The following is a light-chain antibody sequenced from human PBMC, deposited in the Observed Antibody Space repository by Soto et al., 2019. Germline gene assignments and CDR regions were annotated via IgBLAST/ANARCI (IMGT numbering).Light chain of an antibody. CDR1: QSIRRS. J-gene: IGKJ1*01. Sequence: DIQMTQSPSSLSASVADRVTITCRASQSIRRSLNWYQQKPGKAPKLLIYAASSLQSGVPSRFSGSGYGTDFTLTITSLQSEAFAIYYCQQRYSSPRTFGQGTKVEIK. CDR2: AAS. CDR3: QQRYSSPRT. V-gene: IGKV1-39*01.